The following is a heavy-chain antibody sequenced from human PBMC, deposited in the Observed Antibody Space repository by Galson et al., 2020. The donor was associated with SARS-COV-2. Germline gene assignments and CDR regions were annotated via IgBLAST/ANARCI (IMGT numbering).Heavy chain of an antibody. V-gene: IGHV3-30*02. CDR2: ILYDGSNK. CDR3: AKDETFESYYDYFQH. Sequence: GGSLRLSCAPSAFTFSGYAMHWVRQAPGKGLEWVAFILYDGSNKYYADSVKGRLTMSRDNSENTRYLQMNSRRAEDTAVYYCAKDETFESYYDYFQHWCQGTLVTVSS. D-gene: IGHD1-26*01. J-gene: IGHJ1*01. CDR1: AFTFSGYA.